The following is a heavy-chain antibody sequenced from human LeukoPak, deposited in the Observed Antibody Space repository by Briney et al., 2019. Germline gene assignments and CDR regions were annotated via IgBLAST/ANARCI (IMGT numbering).Heavy chain of an antibody. CDR3: ARDGGYCSPTSCFAFF. J-gene: IGHJ4*02. D-gene: IGHD2-2*01. Sequence: ASVKVSCKASGYCFTTSYMHWARQASGQGLEWMGIINPSGGTTTYAQKFQGRVTMTSDTSTSTVYMELSSLTSEDTAMYYCARDGGYCSPTSCFAFFWGQGTLVTVSS. CDR1: GYCFTTSY. CDR2: INPSGGTT. V-gene: IGHV1-46*01.